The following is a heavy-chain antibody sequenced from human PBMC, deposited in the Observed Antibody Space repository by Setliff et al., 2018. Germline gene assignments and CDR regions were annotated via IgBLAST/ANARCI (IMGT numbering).Heavy chain of an antibody. CDR1: GGSLSNYY. D-gene: IGHD3-10*01. V-gene: IGHV4-39*07. J-gene: IGHJ1*01. CDR2: VYYSGYT. Sequence: SETLSLTCTVYGGSLSNYYWGWVRQPPGKGLEWIGSVYYSGYTYYSPSLESRVAISVDTSKNQFSLKVNSVTAADTAVYYCARVDFTMLQGVLGHWGQGTLVTVSS. CDR3: ARVDFTMLQGVLGH.